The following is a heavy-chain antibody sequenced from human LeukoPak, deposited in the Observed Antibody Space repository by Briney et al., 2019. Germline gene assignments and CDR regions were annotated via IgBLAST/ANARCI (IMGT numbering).Heavy chain of an antibody. D-gene: IGHD2-2*01. CDR2: IYYSGSA. CDR3: ARGGCSSTSCYYDWFDP. V-gene: IGHV4-39*07. J-gene: IGHJ5*02. CDR1: GGSISSTISSSTYY. Sequence: PSETLSLTCTVSGGSISSTISSSTYYWGWIRQPPGKGLEWIGSIYYSGSAYYNPSLKSQVTISVDTSKNQFSLKLSSVTAADTAVYYCARGGCSSTSCYYDWFDPWGQGTLVTVSS.